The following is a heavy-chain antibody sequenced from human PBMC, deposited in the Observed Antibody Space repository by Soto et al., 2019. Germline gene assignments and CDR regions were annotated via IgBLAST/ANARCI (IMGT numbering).Heavy chain of an antibody. J-gene: IGHJ4*02. CDR3: ARHSNRNYGLYYFDF. CDR1: GGSVSSYY. V-gene: IGHV4-59*08. CDR2: IYYSGST. D-gene: IGHD4-4*01. Sequence: SETPSLTCTVSGGSVSSYYWGWIRQSPGKALEWIGYIYYSGSTKYNPSLKSRVTMSVDTSNNQFSLRVSSVTAADTAVYYCARHSNRNYGLYYFDFWGLGALVTVSS.